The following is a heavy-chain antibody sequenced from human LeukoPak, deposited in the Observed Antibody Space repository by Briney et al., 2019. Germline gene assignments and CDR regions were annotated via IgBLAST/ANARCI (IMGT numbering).Heavy chain of an antibody. D-gene: IGHD3-16*02. CDR3: ATSRYYLDY. V-gene: IGHV3-11*01. Sequence: PGGSLRLSCAASGFKFSDYYMSWVRQAPGRGLEWVSSISGSGDTMRYAGSVEGRFTISRDNAKNSVFLQINSLRAEDTAIYYCATSRYYLDYWGQGTLVTASS. CDR2: ISGSGDTM. CDR1: GFKFSDYY. J-gene: IGHJ4*02.